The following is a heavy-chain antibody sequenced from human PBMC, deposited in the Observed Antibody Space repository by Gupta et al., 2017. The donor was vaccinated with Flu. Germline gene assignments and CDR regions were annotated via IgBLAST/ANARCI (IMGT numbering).Heavy chain of an antibody. J-gene: IGHJ4*02. CDR2: IYYSGST. D-gene: IGHD6-13*01. V-gene: IGHV4-39*01. CDR3: ARLGYSSSWVDS. CDR1: GVSISSGSYY. Sequence: QLQLQESGPGLVKPSETLSLTCTVSGVSISSGSYYWGWIRQPPGKGLDWIGSIYYSGSTYYAPSLKSRVTISVDTSKNQFSLRLNSVTATDTAVYYCARLGYSSSWVDSWGQGTLVTVSS.